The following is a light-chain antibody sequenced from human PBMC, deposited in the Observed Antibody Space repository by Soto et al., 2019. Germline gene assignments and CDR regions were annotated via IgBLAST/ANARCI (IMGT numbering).Light chain of an antibody. CDR1: QADNTR. V-gene: IGKV3-11*01. CDR2: LAS. J-gene: IGKJ1*01. CDR3: HQRQSWPRT. Sequence: EIVLTQSPATLSSFPGDRVTLSCRASQADNTRLAWYQHRPGQAPRLLIYLASNRAAGVPVRFSGSGSGTDFTLTISDLEPEDFAVYYCHQRQSWPRTFGQGTTVDI.